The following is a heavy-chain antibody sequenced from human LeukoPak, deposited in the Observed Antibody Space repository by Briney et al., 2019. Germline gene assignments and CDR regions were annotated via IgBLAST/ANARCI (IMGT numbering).Heavy chain of an antibody. J-gene: IGHJ5*02. CDR3: ARDYTGYFP. V-gene: IGHV3-7*03. CDR2: IKTDGSEK. CDR1: GFTFSSYW. D-gene: IGHD3-9*01. Sequence: GGSLRLSCEASGFTFSSYWMSWVRQAPEKGLEWVANIKTDGSEKYYVDSVKGRFTISRDNAKNSLYLQMNSLRAEDTAVYYCARDYTGYFPWGQGTLVIVSS.